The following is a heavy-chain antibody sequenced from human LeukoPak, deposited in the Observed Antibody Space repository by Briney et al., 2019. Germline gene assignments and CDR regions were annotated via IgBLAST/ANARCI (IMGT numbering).Heavy chain of an antibody. CDR3: AKEIKLMPFDC. D-gene: IGHD2-2*01. J-gene: IGHJ4*02. Sequence: PGGSLRLSCAASGFSLSDSGIHCVRQAPGKGLEWVSFIQSDASEIFYADSVKGRFTICRDNSKNTIFLQKTSLRAEDTAVYYCAKEIKLMPFDCWGQGALVAVTS. V-gene: IGHV3-30*02. CDR1: GFSLSDSG. CDR2: IQSDASEI.